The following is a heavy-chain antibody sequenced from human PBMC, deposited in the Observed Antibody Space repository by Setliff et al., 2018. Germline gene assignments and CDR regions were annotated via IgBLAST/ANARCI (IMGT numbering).Heavy chain of an antibody. CDR2: TIPNFGTT. J-gene: IGHJ6*03. Sequence: SVKVSCKASGGTFSSYGISWVRQAPGQGLEWLGGTIPNFGTTNYAQEFQGRVTIITDESTSTAYMELSSLRFEDTAVYYCAREGVDTRSSTSYYYYMDVWGKGTTVTVSS. V-gene: IGHV1-69*05. CDR3: AREGVDTRSSTSYYYYMDV. D-gene: IGHD5-18*01. CDR1: GGTFSSYG.